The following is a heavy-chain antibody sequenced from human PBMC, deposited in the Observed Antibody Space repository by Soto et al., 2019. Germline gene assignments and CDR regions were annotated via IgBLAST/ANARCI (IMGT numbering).Heavy chain of an antibody. CDR2: IIPIFGTA. D-gene: IGHD1-26*01. J-gene: IGHJ3*02. V-gene: IGHV1-69*13. CDR3: ARDLRSGSHRHDAFDI. Sequence: SVKVSCKASGGTFSSYAISWVRQAPGQGLEWMGGIIPIFGTANYAQKFQGRVTITADESTSTAYMELSSLRSEDTAVYYCARDLRSGSHRHDAFDIWGQGTMVTVSS. CDR1: GGTFSSYA.